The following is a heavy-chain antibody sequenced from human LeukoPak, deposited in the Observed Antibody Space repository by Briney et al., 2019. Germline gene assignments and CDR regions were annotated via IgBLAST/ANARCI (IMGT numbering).Heavy chain of an antibody. CDR2: IYSGGST. CDR3: AKHLGGNYFDRPFDY. D-gene: IGHD3-10*02. CDR1: GFTLSNYG. J-gene: IGHJ4*02. V-gene: IGHV3-66*04. Sequence: GGSLRLSCAASGFTLSNYGLNWVRQAPGKGLEWVSVIYSGGSTYYADSVKGRFTISRDNSKNTLYLQMNSLRAEDTAVYYCAKHLGGNYFDRPFDYWGQGTLVTVSS.